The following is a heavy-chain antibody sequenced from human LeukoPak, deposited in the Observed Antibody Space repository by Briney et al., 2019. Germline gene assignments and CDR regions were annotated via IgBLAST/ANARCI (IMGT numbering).Heavy chain of an antibody. CDR2: ISYDGSNK. Sequence: GRSLRLSCAASGFTFSSYVMHWVRQAPGKGLEWVAVISYDGSNKYYADSVKGRFTISRDNSKNTLYLQMNSLRAEDTAVYYCARTYYYDSSGYLDYWGQGTLVTVSS. CDR1: GFTFSSYV. D-gene: IGHD3-22*01. CDR3: ARTYYYDSSGYLDY. J-gene: IGHJ4*02. V-gene: IGHV3-30*04.